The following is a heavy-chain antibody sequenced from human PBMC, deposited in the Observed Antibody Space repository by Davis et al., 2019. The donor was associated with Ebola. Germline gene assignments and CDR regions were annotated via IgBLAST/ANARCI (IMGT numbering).Heavy chain of an antibody. CDR1: GYTFTGYY. J-gene: IGHJ5*02. Sequence: ASVKVSCKASGYTFTGYYMHWVRQAPGQGLEWMGRINPNSGGTNYAQKFQGRVTMTRDTSISTAYMELSRLRSDDTAVYYCARDYHYGSGSYGFDPWGQGTLVTVSS. CDR3: ARDYHYGSGSYGFDP. V-gene: IGHV1-2*06. D-gene: IGHD3-10*01. CDR2: INPNSGGT.